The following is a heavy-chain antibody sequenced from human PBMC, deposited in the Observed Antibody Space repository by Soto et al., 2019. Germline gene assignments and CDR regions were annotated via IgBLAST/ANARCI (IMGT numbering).Heavy chain of an antibody. CDR2: IDYSGSA. Sequence: QVQLQESGPGILKPSETLSLTCVVSGDSISRYYWSWLRQPPGKGLEWIGLIDYSGSANYNPSLKSRVTISVDTSKNLFSLKLTSVTAADTAVYFCASATSYTDSGFDSWGQGTLVTVSS. V-gene: IGHV4-59*01. CDR1: GDSISRYY. D-gene: IGHD6-25*01. CDR3: ASATSYTDSGFDS. J-gene: IGHJ4*02.